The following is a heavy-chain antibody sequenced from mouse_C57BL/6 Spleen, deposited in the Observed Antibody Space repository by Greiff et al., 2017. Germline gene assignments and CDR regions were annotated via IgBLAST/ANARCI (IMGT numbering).Heavy chain of an antibody. D-gene: IGHD1-1*01. Sequence: QVQLQQSGAELVKPGASVKISCKASGYAFSSYWMNWVKQRPGKGLEWIGQIYPGDGDTNYNGKFKGKATLTADQSSSTAYMQLSSLTSADSAISVYARPYGSSPPGGDWGQGTTLTVSS. J-gene: IGHJ2*01. CDR2: IYPGDGDT. V-gene: IGHV1-80*01. CDR3: ARPYGSSPPGGD. CDR1: GYAFSSYW.